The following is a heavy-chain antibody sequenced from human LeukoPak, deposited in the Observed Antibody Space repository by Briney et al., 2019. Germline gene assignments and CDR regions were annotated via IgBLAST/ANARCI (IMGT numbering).Heavy chain of an antibody. CDR2: IYHSGST. Sequence: PSETLSLTCTVSGGSISSSSYYWGWIRQPPGKGLEWIGSIYHSGSTYYNPSLKSRVTISVDTSKNQFSLKLSSVTAADTAVYYCARIRLPGSSGYYFGYWGQGTLVTVSS. J-gene: IGHJ4*02. CDR1: GGSISSSSYY. D-gene: IGHD3-22*01. V-gene: IGHV4-39*07. CDR3: ARIRLPGSSGYYFGY.